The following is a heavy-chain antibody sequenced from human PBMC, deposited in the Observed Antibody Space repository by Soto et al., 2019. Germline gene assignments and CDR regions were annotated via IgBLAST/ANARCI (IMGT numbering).Heavy chain of an antibody. CDR2: ISSSSSYI. CDR1: GFTFSSYS. J-gene: IGHJ4*02. Sequence: GGSLRLSCTASGFTFSSYSMNWVRQAPGKGLEWVSSISSSSSYIYYADSVKGRFTISRDNAKNSLYLQMNSLGAEDTAVYYCAKDRQHDYWGQVTLVTVSS. V-gene: IGHV3-21*01. CDR3: AKDRQHDY. D-gene: IGHD6-13*01.